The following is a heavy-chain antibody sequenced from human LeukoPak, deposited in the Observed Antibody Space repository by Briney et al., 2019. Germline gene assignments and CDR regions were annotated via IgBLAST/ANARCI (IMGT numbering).Heavy chain of an antibody. D-gene: IGHD3-22*01. J-gene: IGHJ4*02. Sequence: SVKVSCKASGGTFSSYAISWVRQAPGQGLEWMGRIIPILGIANYAQKFQGRVTITADKSTSTAYMELSSLRSEDTAVYYCARAEALSDNSGYYEDYWGQGTLVTVSS. CDR3: ARAEALSDNSGYYEDY. CDR1: GGTFSSYA. CDR2: IIPILGIA. V-gene: IGHV1-69*04.